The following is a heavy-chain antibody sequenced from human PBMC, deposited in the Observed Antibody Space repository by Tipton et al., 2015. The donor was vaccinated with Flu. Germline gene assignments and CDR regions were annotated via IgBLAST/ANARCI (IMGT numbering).Heavy chain of an antibody. D-gene: IGHD7-27*01. Sequence: TLSLTCTVSGGSISSSSYYWGWIRQPPGKGLEWIGSIYYFGSTFYSPSLTSRVTVSADTSKKQFSLKLTSVTAADTAVYYCASKVANWGVWEPLDYWGHGTLVTVSS. J-gene: IGHJ4*01. CDR2: IYYFGST. CDR3: ASKVANWGVWEPLDY. CDR1: GGSISSSSYY. V-gene: IGHV4-39*07.